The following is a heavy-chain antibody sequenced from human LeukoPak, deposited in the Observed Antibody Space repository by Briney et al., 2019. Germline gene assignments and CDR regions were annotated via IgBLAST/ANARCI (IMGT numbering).Heavy chain of an antibody. CDR3: ASEGIAVADLFDY. J-gene: IGHJ4*02. V-gene: IGHV4-4*02. CDR1: GCSISSSNW. Sequence: PSGTLSLTCAVSGCSISSSNWWGWVRQPPGKGLEWIGEIYHSGSTNYNPSLKSRVTISVDKSKNQFSLKLSSVTAADTAVYYCASEGIAVADLFDYWGQGTLVTVSS. D-gene: IGHD6-19*01. CDR2: IYHSGST.